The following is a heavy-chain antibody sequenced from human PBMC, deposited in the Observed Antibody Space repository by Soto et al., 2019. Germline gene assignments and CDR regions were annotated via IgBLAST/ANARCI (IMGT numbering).Heavy chain of an antibody. CDR3: AGQADSSSSWANNWFDP. D-gene: IGHD6-6*01. CDR1: GYTFTSYY. Sequence: ASVKVSCKASGYTFTSYYMHWVRQAPGQGLEWMGIINPSGGSTSYAQKFQGRVTMTRDTSTSTVYMELSSLRSEDTAVYYCAGQADSSSSWANNWFDPWGQGTLVPSPQ. V-gene: IGHV1-46*03. CDR2: INPSGGST. J-gene: IGHJ5*02.